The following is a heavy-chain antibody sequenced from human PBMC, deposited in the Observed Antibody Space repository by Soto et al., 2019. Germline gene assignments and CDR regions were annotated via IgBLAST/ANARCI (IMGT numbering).Heavy chain of an antibody. CDR2: IIPIFGTA. CDR1: GGTFSSYA. CDR3: ARDRGYGGNSLGWFDP. D-gene: IGHD4-17*01. V-gene: IGHV1-69*06. Sequence: QVQLVQSGAEVKKPGSSVKVSCKASGGTFSSYAISWVRQAPGQGLEWMGGIIPIFGTANYAQKFQGRVTITADKSTSTAYMELSSLRSEDTAVYYCARDRGYGGNSLGWFDPWGQGTLVTVSP. J-gene: IGHJ5*02.